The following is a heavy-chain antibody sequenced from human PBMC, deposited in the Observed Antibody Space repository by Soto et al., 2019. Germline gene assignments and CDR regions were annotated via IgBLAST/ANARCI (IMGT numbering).Heavy chain of an antibody. CDR3: ARDLTTTMIVVVRAFDI. V-gene: IGHV6-1*01. Sequence: QSPTLSLTCAISGDSVSNNSAAWNLIRQSPSRGLEWLGRTYYRSKWYNDYAVSVKSRITINPDTSKNQFSLQLNSVTPEDTAVYYCARDLTTTMIVVVRAFDIWGQGTMVTVSS. J-gene: IGHJ3*02. CDR1: GDSVSNNSAA. D-gene: IGHD3-22*01. CDR2: TYYRSKWYN.